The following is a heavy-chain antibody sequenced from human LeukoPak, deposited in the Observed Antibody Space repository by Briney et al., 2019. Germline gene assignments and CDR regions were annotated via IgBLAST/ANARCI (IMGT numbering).Heavy chain of an antibody. V-gene: IGHV3-23*01. J-gene: IGHJ4*02. Sequence: GGSLRLSCAASGFTFSSYAMSWVRQAPGKGLEWVSAISGSGGSTYYADSVKGRFTISRDNSKNTLYLQMNSLRAEDTAVSYCARECYGDYSVYYWGQGTLVTVSS. CDR1: GFTFSSYA. CDR2: ISGSGGST. CDR3: ARECYGDYSVYY. D-gene: IGHD4-17*01.